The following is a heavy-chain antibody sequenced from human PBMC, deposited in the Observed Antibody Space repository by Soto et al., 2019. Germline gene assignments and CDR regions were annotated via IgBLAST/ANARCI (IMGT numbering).Heavy chain of an antibody. J-gene: IGHJ4*02. V-gene: IGHV3-7*01. Sequence: EVQLVESGGGLVQPGGSLRLSCAASGFTFSNYWMSWVRQAPGKGLEWVANIKQDGSEKYYVDSVKGRFTISRDNAKNSLYLQMNSLSAEDTAFYYCARNYGFYYWGQGTLVTVSS. CDR2: IKQDGSEK. D-gene: IGHD3-10*01. CDR3: ARNYGFYY. CDR1: GFTFSNYW.